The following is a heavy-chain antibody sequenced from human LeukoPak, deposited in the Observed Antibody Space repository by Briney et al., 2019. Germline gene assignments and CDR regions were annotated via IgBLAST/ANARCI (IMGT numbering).Heavy chain of an antibody. D-gene: IGHD3-22*01. CDR1: GFTFNTYA. J-gene: IGHJ4*02. V-gene: IGHV3-23*01. CDR3: AKATDYYHSSAYYYYFDS. Sequence: GGSLRLSCAASGFTFNTYAMSWVRQAPGKGLEWVSGISGSGGSTSYADSVKGRFTISRDNSKNTLHLQMNSLRAGDTAVYYCAKATDYYHSSAYYYYFDSWGQGTLVTVSS. CDR2: ISGSGGST.